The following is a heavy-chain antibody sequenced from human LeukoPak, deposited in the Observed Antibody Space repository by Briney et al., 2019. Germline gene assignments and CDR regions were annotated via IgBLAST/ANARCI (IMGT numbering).Heavy chain of an antibody. Sequence: GASVKVSCKASGYTFTGYYMHWVRQAPGQGLERMGWINPNSGGTNYAQKFQGRVTMTRDTSISTAYMELSRLRSDDTAVYYCATYYYDSSGYPTDAFDIWGQGTMVSVSS. J-gene: IGHJ3*02. CDR3: ATYYYDSSGYPTDAFDI. D-gene: IGHD3-22*01. CDR1: GYTFTGYY. CDR2: INPNSGGT. V-gene: IGHV1-2*02.